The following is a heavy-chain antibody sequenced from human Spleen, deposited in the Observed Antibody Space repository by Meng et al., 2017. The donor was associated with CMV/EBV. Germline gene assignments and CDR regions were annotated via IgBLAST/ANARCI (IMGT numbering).Heavy chain of an antibody. CDR2: HSWDGGST. D-gene: IGHD2-2*01. Sequence: GESLKISCAASGFHFDDYTMHWVRQAPGKGLEWVSLHSWDGGSTYYADSVKGRFTITRDNNKNSLYLQMNSLRTEDTALYYCAKDISSCSITSCSPELDYWGQGTLVTVSS. CDR1: GFHFDDYT. CDR3: AKDISSCSITSCSPELDY. J-gene: IGHJ4*02. V-gene: IGHV3-43*01.